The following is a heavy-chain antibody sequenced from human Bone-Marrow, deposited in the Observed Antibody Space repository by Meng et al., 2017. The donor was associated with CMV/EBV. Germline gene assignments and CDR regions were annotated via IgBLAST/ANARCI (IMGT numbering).Heavy chain of an antibody. Sequence: GESLKISCAASGFTFSSYWMHWVRQAPGKGLVWVSRINSDGSSTSYADSVKGRFTISRDDSKNTLYLQMNSLKTEDTAVYYCNWNNYYYGMDVWGQGTTVTVSS. J-gene: IGHJ6*02. CDR1: GFTFSSYW. CDR2: INSDGSST. V-gene: IGHV3-74*01. CDR3: NWNNYYYGMDV. D-gene: IGHD1/OR15-1a*01.